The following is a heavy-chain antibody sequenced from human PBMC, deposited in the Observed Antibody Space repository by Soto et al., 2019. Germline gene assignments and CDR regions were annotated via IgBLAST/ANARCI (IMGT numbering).Heavy chain of an antibody. CDR3: ARDQLGATGDY. CDR1: GYTFTSYG. D-gene: IGHD1-26*01. CDR2: ISAYTDNT. J-gene: IGHJ4*02. V-gene: IGHV1-18*01. Sequence: QIQLVQSGAEVKKPGASVKVSCKASGYTFTSYGISWVRQAPGQGLEWLGWISAYTDNTNYAQKLQGRVTMTTDTSPSTAYMELRRLRSDDTAVYFCARDQLGATGDYWGQGTLVTVSS.